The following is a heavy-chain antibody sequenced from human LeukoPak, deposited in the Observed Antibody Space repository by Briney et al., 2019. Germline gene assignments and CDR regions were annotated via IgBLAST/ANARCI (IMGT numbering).Heavy chain of an antibody. J-gene: IGHJ4*02. CDR1: GGSISSYY. D-gene: IGHD3-22*01. CDR2: IYYSGST. Sequence: SSETLSLTCTVSGGSISSYYWSWIRQPPGKGLEWIGYIYYSGSTNYNPSLKSRVTISVDTSKNQFSLKLSSVTAADTAVYYCARGGHNYYDSSGEFDYWGQGTLVTVSS. V-gene: IGHV4-59*01. CDR3: ARGGHNYYDSSGEFDY.